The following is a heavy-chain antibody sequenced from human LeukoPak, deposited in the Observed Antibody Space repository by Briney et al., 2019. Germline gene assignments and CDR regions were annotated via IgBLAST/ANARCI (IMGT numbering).Heavy chain of an antibody. J-gene: IGHJ4*02. CDR1: GFTFSSYE. CDR2: ISSSGTTI. Sequence: GGSLRLSCAASGFTFSSYEMNWVRQAPGKGLQWVSDISSSGTTIYYADSVKGRFTISRDNAKNSLYLQMNSLRAEDTAVYYCARKYCSTTSCLFDNRGQGTLVTVSS. D-gene: IGHD2-2*01. CDR3: ARKYCSTTSCLFDN. V-gene: IGHV3-48*03.